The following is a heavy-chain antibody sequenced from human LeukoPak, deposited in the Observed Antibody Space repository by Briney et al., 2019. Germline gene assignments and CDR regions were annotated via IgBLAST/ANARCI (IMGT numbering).Heavy chain of an antibody. CDR3: ARAAGFGLLHSFDY. J-gene: IGHJ4*02. D-gene: IGHD2-15*01. CDR1: GFTFSSYG. V-gene: IGHV3-33*01. CDR2: IWYDGSNK. Sequence: PGGSLRLSCAASGFTFSSYGMHWVRQAPGKGLEWVAVIWYDGSNKYYADSVKGRFTISRDNSKNTLYLQMNSLRAEDTAVYYCARAAGFGLLHSFDYGGQEPLVTVSS.